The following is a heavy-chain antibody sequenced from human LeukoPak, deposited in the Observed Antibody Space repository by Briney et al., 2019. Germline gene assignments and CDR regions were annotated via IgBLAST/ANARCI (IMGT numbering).Heavy chain of an antibody. CDR2: AYYRSKWYN. CDR1: GDSVSNNSAA. CDR3: ARAPTPIIAVAGSFDY. Sequence: SQTLSLTCAISGDSVSNNSAAWNWIRQSPSRGLEWLGRAYYRSKWYNDYAVSVKSRITINPDTSKNQFSLQVNSVTPEDTAVYYCARAPTPIIAVAGSFDYWGQGTLVTVSS. J-gene: IGHJ4*02. D-gene: IGHD6-19*01. V-gene: IGHV6-1*01.